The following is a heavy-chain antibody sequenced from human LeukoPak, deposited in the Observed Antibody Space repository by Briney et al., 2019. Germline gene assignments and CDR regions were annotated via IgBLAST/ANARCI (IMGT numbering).Heavy chain of an antibody. D-gene: IGHD5-18*01. CDR1: GYSFTSYW. J-gene: IGHJ3*02. V-gene: IGHV5-51*01. CDR3: ARGGYSYGTHDAFDI. CDR2: IYPGDSDT. Sequence: GESLKISCKGSGYSFTSYWIGWVRQMPGKGLEWMGIIYPGDSDTRYGPSFQGQVTISADKSISTAYLQWSSLKASDTAMYYCARGGYSYGTHDAFDIWGQGTMVTVSS.